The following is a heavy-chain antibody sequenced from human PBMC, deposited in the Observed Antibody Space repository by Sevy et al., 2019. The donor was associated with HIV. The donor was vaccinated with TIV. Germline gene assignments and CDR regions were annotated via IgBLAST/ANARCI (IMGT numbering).Heavy chain of an antibody. CDR3: ARDQDCRDGTCYSGVAY. Sequence: ASVKVSCKASGYTFTAYHLQWMRQAPGQGLEWMGWINPTSGDTIYAQGFQGRVTMTTDTSPSTSYMELKNLRSDDTAVYYCARDQDCRDGTCYSGVAYWGQGTRVTVSS. V-gene: IGHV1-2*02. CDR2: INPTSGDT. J-gene: IGHJ4*02. D-gene: IGHD2-15*01. CDR1: GYTFTAYH.